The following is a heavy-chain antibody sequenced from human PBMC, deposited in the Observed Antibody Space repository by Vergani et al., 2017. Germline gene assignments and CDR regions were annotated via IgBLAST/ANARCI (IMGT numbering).Heavy chain of an antibody. CDR2: IFPSGNS. Sequence: QLHLQESGPGLVKPSETLSLTCAVSGDSITNGGFSWNWIRQPPGKGPEWIGYIFPSGNSDYNPSLKNRVSISMDTSKNYFFLTLSSVTAADTAMYYCARRSSSYYFDIWGQGVLITVSS. J-gene: IGHJ5*02. CDR3: ARRSSSYYFDI. CDR1: GDSITNGGFS. V-gene: IGHV4-30-2*01. D-gene: IGHD3-22*01.